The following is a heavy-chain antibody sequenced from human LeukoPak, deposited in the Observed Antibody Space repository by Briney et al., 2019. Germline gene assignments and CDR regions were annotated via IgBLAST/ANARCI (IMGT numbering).Heavy chain of an antibody. J-gene: IGHJ4*02. Sequence: ASVKVSCKASGYTFSGHGFSWERQGPGQGLEWMGWVGAYNGNTIYAQSYQGRVTMTTDTSTSTAYMELRSLRPDDTAVYYCARGAGSYGDYSLWLGYWGQGTLVTVSS. D-gene: IGHD4-17*01. V-gene: IGHV1-18*01. CDR3: ARGAGSYGDYSLWLGY. CDR1: GYTFSGHG. CDR2: VGAYNGNT.